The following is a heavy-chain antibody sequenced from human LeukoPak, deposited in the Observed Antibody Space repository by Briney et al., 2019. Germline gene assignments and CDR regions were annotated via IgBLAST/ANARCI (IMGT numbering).Heavy chain of an antibody. J-gene: IGHJ6*02. CDR3: ARGAGGGRSFQIYYYYGMDV. V-gene: IGHV4-59*12. CDR1: GGSISSYY. Sequence: TSETLSLTCTVSGGSISSYYWSWIRQPPGKGLEWIGYIYYSGSTNYNPSLKSRVTISVDTSKNQFSLKLSSVTAADTAVYYCARGAGGGRSFQIYYYYGMDVWGQGTTVTVSS. D-gene: IGHD6-13*01. CDR2: IYYSGST.